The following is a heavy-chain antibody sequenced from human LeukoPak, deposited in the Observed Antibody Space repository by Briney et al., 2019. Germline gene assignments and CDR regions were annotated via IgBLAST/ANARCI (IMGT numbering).Heavy chain of an antibody. V-gene: IGHV3-73*01. CDR2: IRSKANSYAT. Sequence: GGSLRLSCAASGFTFSGSAMHWVRQASGKGLEWVGRIRSKANSYATAYAASVKGRFTISRDDSKNTAYLQMNSLKTEDTAVYYCTSNPYSSSWQIYYYYYMDVWSKGTTVTVSS. J-gene: IGHJ6*03. CDR3: TSNPYSSSWQIYYYYYMDV. D-gene: IGHD6-13*01. CDR1: GFTFSGSA.